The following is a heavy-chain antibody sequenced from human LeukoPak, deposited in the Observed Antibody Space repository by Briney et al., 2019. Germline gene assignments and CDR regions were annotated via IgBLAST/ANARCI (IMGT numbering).Heavy chain of an antibody. D-gene: IGHD3-22*01. CDR1: GFTFDDYA. J-gene: IGHJ4*02. Sequence: GGSLRLSCAASGFTFDDYAMHWVRQAPGKGLEWVSLISGDGGSTYYADSVKGRFTISRDSSKNSLYLQMNSLRTEDTALYYCAKDGGYYDSSGSFDYWGQGTLVTVSS. CDR2: ISGDGGST. V-gene: IGHV3-43*02. CDR3: AKDGGYYDSSGSFDY.